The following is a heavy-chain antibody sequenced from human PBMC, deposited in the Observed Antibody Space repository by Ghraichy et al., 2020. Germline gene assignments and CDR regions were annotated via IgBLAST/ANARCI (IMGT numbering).Heavy chain of an antibody. D-gene: IGHD3-22*01. CDR1: GGSISTYY. CDR2: IYYSGST. Sequence: TLSLTCTLSGGSISTYYWSWIRQPPGKGLEWIGYIYYSGSTNYNPSLKGRVTISLDTSKNQFSLKLGSVTAADTAMYYCARGPHYDSSGYYYGYWGQGTLVTVSS. J-gene: IGHJ4*02. CDR3: ARGPHYDSSGYYYGY. V-gene: IGHV4-59*01.